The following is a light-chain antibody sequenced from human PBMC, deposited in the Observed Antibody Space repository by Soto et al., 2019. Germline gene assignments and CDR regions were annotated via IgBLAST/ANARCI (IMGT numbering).Light chain of an antibody. CDR3: QQRSNWPPLFT. CDR1: QSISSY. CDR2: DAS. V-gene: IGKV3-11*01. J-gene: IGKJ3*01. Sequence: EVVLKQSPDTLSLPPGERATLSCRASQSISSYLAWYQQKPGQAPRLLIYDASNRATGIPARFSGSGSGTDFTLTISSLEPEDFAVYYCQQRSNWPPLFTFGPGTKVDI.